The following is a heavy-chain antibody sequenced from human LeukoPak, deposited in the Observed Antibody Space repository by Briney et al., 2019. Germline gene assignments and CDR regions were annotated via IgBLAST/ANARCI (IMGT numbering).Heavy chain of an antibody. CDR2: LYMDGTT. J-gene: IGHJ4*02. CDR1: GLSFSTNY. D-gene: IGHD3-3*01. V-gene: IGHV3-53*01. Sequence: GGSLRLSCVASGLSFSTNYMSWVREAPGKGLEWVSDLYMDGTTVYADSVKGRFTISRDNSKNTLYLQMNSLRAEDTAVYYCARRINWSGFDYWGQGILVTVSS. CDR3: ARRINWSGFDY.